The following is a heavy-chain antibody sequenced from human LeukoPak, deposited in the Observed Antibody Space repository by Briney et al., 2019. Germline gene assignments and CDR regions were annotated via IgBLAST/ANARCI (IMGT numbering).Heavy chain of an antibody. V-gene: IGHV4-59*01. J-gene: IGHJ6*03. D-gene: IGHD6-13*01. CDR2: IYYSGST. CDR3: ARTTEAHSWQTPYYSYYMDV. CDR1: GGSISSYY. Sequence: PSETLSLTCTVSGGSISSYYWSWIRQPPGKGLEWIGDIYYSGSTNYNPSLKSRVTISVDTSTTQFSLKTRSVTAADTAVYYSARTTEAHSWQTPYYSYYMDVWGKGTTVTVSS.